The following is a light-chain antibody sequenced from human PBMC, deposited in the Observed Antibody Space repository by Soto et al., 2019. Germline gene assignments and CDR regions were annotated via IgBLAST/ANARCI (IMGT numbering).Light chain of an antibody. Sequence: EVVLTQSPATLSLSPGETATLSCRASQTVSHYIGWYQQKPGQAPRLLIYDTFKRASDIPARFSGSGSGTDFTLTISHLESDDVAVYYCQQRFFWPRTFGGGTRVDIK. V-gene: IGKV3-11*01. J-gene: IGKJ4*01. CDR3: QQRFFWPRT. CDR1: QTVSHY. CDR2: DTF.